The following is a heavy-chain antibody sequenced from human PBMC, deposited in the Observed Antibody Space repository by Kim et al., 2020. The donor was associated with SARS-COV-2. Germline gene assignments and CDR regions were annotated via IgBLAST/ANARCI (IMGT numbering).Heavy chain of an antibody. J-gene: IGHJ6*02. V-gene: IGHV7-4-1*02. D-gene: IGHD3-3*01. CDR3: ARDDRHTIFGVVIIPPGYYYGMDV. Sequence: ASVKVSCKASGYTFTSYAMHWVRQAPGQGLEWMGWINTNTGNPTYAQGFTGRFVFSLDTSVSTAYLQISSLKAEDTAVYYCARDDRHTIFGVVIIPPGYYYGMDVWGQGTTVTVSS. CDR2: INTNTGNP. CDR1: GYTFTSYA.